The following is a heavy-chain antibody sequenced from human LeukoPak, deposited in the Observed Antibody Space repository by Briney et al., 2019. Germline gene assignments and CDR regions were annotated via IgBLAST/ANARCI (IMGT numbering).Heavy chain of an antibody. J-gene: IGHJ5*02. D-gene: IGHD6-19*01. CDR1: GFTVGSNY. V-gene: IGHV3-66*01. CDR2: SYRDGST. Sequence: GGSLRLSCVASGFTVGSNYMSWVRQAPGRGLEWVSVSYRDGSTHYADSVKGRFTISREKSKNTLFLQMNSLRADDTAVYYCAKNLAVDGAYFDPWGQGTLVTASS. CDR3: AKNLAVDGAYFDP.